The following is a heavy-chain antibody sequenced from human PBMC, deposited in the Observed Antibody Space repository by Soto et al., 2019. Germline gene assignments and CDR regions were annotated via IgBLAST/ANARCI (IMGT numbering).Heavy chain of an antibody. V-gene: IGHV4-39*01. Sequence: PXETLSVPFNVSGGSISRSSYYWGWIRQPPGKGLEWIVSMYYSGSTYYNPSLKSRVTISIDTPKNQLSLKLTSVTAADTAVYYCSRRAPDGFDSWGQGTLVTVSS. CDR2: MYYSGST. CDR3: SRRAPDGFDS. CDR1: GGSISRSSYY. J-gene: IGHJ5*01.